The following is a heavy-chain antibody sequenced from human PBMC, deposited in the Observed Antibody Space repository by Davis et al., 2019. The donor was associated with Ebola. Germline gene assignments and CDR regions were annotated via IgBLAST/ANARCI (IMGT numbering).Heavy chain of an antibody. CDR3: ARGSQWLGPDY. V-gene: IGHV4-61*03. CDR1: GGSVSSGNFY. J-gene: IGHJ4*02. D-gene: IGHD6-19*01. Sequence: MPSETLSLTCTVSGGSVSSGNFYWSWIRQPPGKGLEWVGYIYYSGTTHYNPSLRGRVTISVDTSKKHFSLKLGSVTAADTAVYYCARGSQWLGPDYWGQGTLVTVFS. CDR2: IYYSGTT.